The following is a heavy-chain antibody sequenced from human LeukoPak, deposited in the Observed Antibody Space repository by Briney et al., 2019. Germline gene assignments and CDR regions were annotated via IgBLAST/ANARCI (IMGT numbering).Heavy chain of an antibody. Sequence: PSETLSLTCTVSGGSISSYYWSWIRQPPGKGLEWIGYIYYSGSTNYNPSLKSRVTISVDTPKNQFSLKLSSVTAADTAVYYCASYYYDSSGYYYDYWGQGTLVTVSS. CDR3: ASYYYDSSGYYYDY. D-gene: IGHD3-22*01. CDR2: IYYSGST. CDR1: GGSISSYY. V-gene: IGHV4-59*08. J-gene: IGHJ4*02.